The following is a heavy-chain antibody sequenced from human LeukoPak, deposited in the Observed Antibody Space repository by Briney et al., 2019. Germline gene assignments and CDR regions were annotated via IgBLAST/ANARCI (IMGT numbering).Heavy chain of an antibody. D-gene: IGHD2-2*01. J-gene: IGHJ5*02. V-gene: IGHV7-4-1*02. CDR3: ARLLVVVPGASIHWFDP. Sequence: ASVKVSCKASGYTFTDYYMHWVRQAPGQGLEWMGWINTNTGNPTYAQGFTGRFVFSLDTSVSTAYLKISNLKAEDTAFYYCARLLVVVPGASIHWFDPWGQGTLVTVSS. CDR2: INTNTGNP. CDR1: GYTFTDYY.